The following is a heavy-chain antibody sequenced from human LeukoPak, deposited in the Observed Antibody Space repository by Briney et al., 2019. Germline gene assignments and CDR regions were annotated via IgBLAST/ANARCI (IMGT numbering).Heavy chain of an antibody. J-gene: IGHJ6*02. CDR1: GYTFTGYY. CDR3: ARDSDFWSGYPDYYYYGMDV. D-gene: IGHD3-3*01. CDR2: ISAYNGNT. V-gene: IGHV1-18*04. Sequence: VASVKVSCKASGYTFTGYYMHWVRQAPGQGLEWMGWISAYNGNTNYAQKLQGRVTMTTDTSTSTAYMELRSLRSDDTAVYYCARDSDFWSGYPDYYYYGMDVWGQGTTVTVSS.